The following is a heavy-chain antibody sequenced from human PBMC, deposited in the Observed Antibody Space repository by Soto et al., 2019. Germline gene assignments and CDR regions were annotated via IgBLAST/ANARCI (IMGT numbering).Heavy chain of an antibody. CDR1: GGSISSSSYY. CDR2: IYYSGST. D-gene: IGHD2-2*01. J-gene: IGHJ6*03. V-gene: IGHV4-39*01. CDR3: ARQGIYCSSTSCYVRSYYYYYMDV. Sequence: PTETLSLTCTVSGGSISSSSYYWGWIRQPPGKGLEWIGSIYYSGSTYYNPSLKSRVTISVDTSKNQFSLKLSSVTAADTALYYCARQGIYCSSTSCYVRSYYYYYMDVWGKGTTVTVSS.